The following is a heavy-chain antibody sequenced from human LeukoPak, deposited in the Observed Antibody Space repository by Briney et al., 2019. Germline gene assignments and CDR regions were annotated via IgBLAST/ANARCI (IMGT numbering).Heavy chain of an antibody. V-gene: IGHV1-69*13. CDR2: IIPIFGTA. Sequence: SVKVSCKASGGTFISYAISWVRQAPGQGLEWMGGIIPIFGTANYAQKFQGRVTITADESTSTAYMELSSLRSEDTAVYYCARGYYGSGSYYKNDRGLNWFDPWGQGTLVTVSS. D-gene: IGHD3-10*01. CDR3: ARGYYGSGSYYKNDRGLNWFDP. CDR1: GGTFISYA. J-gene: IGHJ5*02.